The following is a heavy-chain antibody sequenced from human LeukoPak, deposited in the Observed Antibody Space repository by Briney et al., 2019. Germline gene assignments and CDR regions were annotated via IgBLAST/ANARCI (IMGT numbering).Heavy chain of an antibody. V-gene: IGHV1-18*01. Sequence: ASVKVSCKASGYTFTSYGISWVRQAPGQGLEWMGWLSAYKGNTNYAQKLQGRVTMTTDTSTSTAYMELRSLRSDDTAVYYCAMGAYYDFWSGYYPGRCGMDVWGQGTTVTVSS. CDR2: LSAYKGNT. J-gene: IGHJ6*02. CDR1: GYTFTSYG. D-gene: IGHD3-3*01. CDR3: AMGAYYDFWSGYYPGRCGMDV.